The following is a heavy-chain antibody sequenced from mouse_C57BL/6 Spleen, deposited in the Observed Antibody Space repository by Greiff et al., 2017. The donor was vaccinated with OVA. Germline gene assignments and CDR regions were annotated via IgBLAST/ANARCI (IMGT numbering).Heavy chain of an antibody. V-gene: IGHV1-19*01. CDR1: GYTFTDYY. CDR2: INPYNGGT. D-gene: IGHD5-1*01. Sequence: DVKLQESGPVLVKPGASVKMSCKASGYTFTDYYMNWVKQSHGKSLEWIGVINPYNGGTSYNQKFKGKATLTVDKSSSTAYMELNSLTSEDSAVYYCARYLERYYYAMDYWGQGTSVTVSS. J-gene: IGHJ4*01. CDR3: ARYLERYYYAMDY.